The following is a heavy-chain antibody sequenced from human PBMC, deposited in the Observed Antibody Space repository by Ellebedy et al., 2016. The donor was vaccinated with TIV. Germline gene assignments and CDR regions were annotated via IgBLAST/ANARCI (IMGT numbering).Heavy chain of an antibody. CDR3: ARTQSSGWDTKGVEDY. Sequence: MPSETLSLTCAVHGGSFSGYYWSWIRQPPGTGLEWIGEINHSGSTNYNPSLKSRVTISVDTSKNQFSLKLSSVTAADTAVYYCARTQSSGWDTKGVEDYWGQGTLVTVSS. J-gene: IGHJ4*02. V-gene: IGHV4-34*01. CDR1: GGSFSGYY. CDR2: INHSGST. D-gene: IGHD6-19*01.